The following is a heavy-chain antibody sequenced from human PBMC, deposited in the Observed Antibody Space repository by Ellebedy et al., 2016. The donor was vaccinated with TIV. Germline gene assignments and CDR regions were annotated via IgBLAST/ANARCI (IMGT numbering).Heavy chain of an antibody. Sequence: AASVKVSCKASGGTFSSYAISWVRQAPGQGLEWMGGIIPIFGTANYAQKFQGRVTITADESTSTAYMELSSLRSEDTAVYYCARGGYYYQVSGYFDYWGQGTLVTVSS. V-gene: IGHV1-69*13. CDR2: IIPIFGTA. J-gene: IGHJ4*02. CDR1: GGTFSSYA. CDR3: ARGGYYYQVSGYFDY. D-gene: IGHD3-10*01.